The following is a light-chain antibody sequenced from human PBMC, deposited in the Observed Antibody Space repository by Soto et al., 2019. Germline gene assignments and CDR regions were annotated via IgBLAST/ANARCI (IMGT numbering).Light chain of an antibody. Sequence: QCVLTQPQSASGTPGQRVTISCSGSSSNIGTSSVHWFQQLPGTAPKLLISTTNQRPSGVPERFSGSKSGTSASLAISGLQSEDEADYYCAAWDDSLNGHVFGTGTKVTVL. CDR2: TTN. CDR1: SSNIGTSS. CDR3: AAWDDSLNGHV. J-gene: IGLJ1*01. V-gene: IGLV1-44*01.